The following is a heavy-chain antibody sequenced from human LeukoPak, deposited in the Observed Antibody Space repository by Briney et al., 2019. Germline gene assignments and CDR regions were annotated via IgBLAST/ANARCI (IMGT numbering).Heavy chain of an antibody. Sequence: ASVKVSCKASGYTFTSYDINWVRQATGQGLEWMGWMNPNSGNTGYAQKFQGRVTITADESTSTAYMELSSLRSEDTAVYYCARIVVVPAAIQYNWFDPWGQGTLVTVSS. CDR2: MNPNSGNT. J-gene: IGHJ5*02. V-gene: IGHV1-8*03. D-gene: IGHD2-2*01. CDR1: GYTFTSYD. CDR3: ARIVVVPAAIQYNWFDP.